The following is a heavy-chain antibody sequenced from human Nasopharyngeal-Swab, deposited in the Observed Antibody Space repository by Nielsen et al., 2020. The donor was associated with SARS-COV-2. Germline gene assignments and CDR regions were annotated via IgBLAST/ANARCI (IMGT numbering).Heavy chain of an antibody. D-gene: IGHD3-3*01. V-gene: IGHV3-23*01. J-gene: IGHJ5*02. CDR2: ISGSGGST. CDR3: AKDAARQKLRVLVRAPATNWFDP. Sequence: ARQAPGKGLEWVSAISGSGGSTYYADSVKGRFTISRDNSKNTLYLQMNSLRAEDTAVDYCAKDAARQKLRVLVRAPATNWFDPWGQGTLVTVSS.